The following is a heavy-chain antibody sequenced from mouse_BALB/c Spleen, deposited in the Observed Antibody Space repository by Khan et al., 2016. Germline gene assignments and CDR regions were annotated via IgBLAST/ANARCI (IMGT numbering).Heavy chain of an antibody. CDR2: ISSDSSTI. CDR3: TRDHGRGDWYVDV. V-gene: IGHV5-17*02. J-gene: IGHJ1*01. CDR1: GFTFSSFE. Sequence: EVELVASGGGLVQPGGSRKLSCAASGFTFSSFEMHWVRQAPEKGLEWVAYISSDSSTIYYAATVQGRFPISRDNPQNTLFLQLTRLRSEDTAIYYGTRDHGRGDWYVDVWGAGTTVTVSS.